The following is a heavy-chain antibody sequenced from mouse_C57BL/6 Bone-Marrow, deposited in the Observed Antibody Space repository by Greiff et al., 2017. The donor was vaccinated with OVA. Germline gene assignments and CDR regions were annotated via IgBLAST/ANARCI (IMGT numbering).Heavy chain of an antibody. D-gene: IGHD1-1*01. Sequence: EVQVVESEGGLVQPGSSMKLSCTASGFTFSDYYMAWVRQVPEKGLEWVANINYDGSSTYYLDSLKSRFIISRDNAKNILYLQMSSLKSEDTATYYCAREGIITTVVALYWYFDVWGTGTTVTVSS. V-gene: IGHV5-16*01. CDR2: INYDGSST. CDR3: AREGIITTVVALYWYFDV. J-gene: IGHJ1*03. CDR1: GFTFSDYY.